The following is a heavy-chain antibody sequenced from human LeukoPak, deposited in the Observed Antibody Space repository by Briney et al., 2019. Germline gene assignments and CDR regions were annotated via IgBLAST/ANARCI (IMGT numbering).Heavy chain of an antibody. Sequence: ASVKVSCKASGYTFTTYGITWVRQAPGQGLEWMGWINPNNGDTNYAQTIQGRVTVTTDTSTSTAYLELRSLRPDDTAVYYCARDPGHDTSNYGGLDFWGQGTLVTVSS. CDR3: ARDPGHDTSNYGGLDF. D-gene: IGHD4-11*01. CDR2: INPNNGDT. J-gene: IGHJ4*02. CDR1: GYTFTTYG. V-gene: IGHV1-18*01.